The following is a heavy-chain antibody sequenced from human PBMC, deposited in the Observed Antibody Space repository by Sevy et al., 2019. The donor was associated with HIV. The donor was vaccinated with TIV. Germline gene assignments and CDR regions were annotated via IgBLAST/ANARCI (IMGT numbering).Heavy chain of an antibody. CDR2: ITYRGDT. CDR1: GGSIVAYY. Sequence: SETLSLTCSVSGGSIVAYYWSWIRQPPGKGLEWIGYITYRGDTKYNPSLKSRRSISVDTSNNQYSLRLTSVTAADTAVYYCARRSDYYDTSGYYYFDYWGQGTLVTVSS. V-gene: IGHV4-59*12. J-gene: IGHJ4*02. D-gene: IGHD3-22*01. CDR3: ARRSDYYDTSGYYYFDY.